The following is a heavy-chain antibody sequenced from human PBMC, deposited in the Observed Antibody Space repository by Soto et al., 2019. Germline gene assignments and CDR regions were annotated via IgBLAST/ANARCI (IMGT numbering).Heavy chain of an antibody. J-gene: IGHJ6*03. D-gene: IGHD2-2*01. Sequence: SETLSLTCTVSGGSISSYYWSWIRQPPGKGLEWIGYIYYSGSTNYNPSLKSRVTISVDTSKNQFSLKLSSVTAADTAVYYCARERRYQLLPYYYYMDVWGKGTTVTVSS. CDR1: GGSISSYY. CDR2: IYYSGST. CDR3: ARERRYQLLPYYYYMDV. V-gene: IGHV4-59*12.